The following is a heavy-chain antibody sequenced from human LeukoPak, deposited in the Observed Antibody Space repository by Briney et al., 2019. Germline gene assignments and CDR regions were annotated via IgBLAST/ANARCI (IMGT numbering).Heavy chain of an antibody. CDR1: GFTVSSNY. Sequence: GGSLRLSCAASGFTVSSNYMSWVRQAPGKGLEWVSSISSSSSYIYYADSVKGRFTISRDNAKNSLYLQMNSLRAEDTAVYYCARDQGTATSIFDYWGQGTLVTVSS. CDR3: ARDQGTATSIFDY. V-gene: IGHV3-21*01. J-gene: IGHJ4*02. CDR2: ISSSSSYI. D-gene: IGHD2-21*02.